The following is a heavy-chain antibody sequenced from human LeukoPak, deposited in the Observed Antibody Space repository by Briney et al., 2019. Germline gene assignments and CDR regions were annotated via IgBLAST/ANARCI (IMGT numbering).Heavy chain of an antibody. V-gene: IGHV4-39*07. J-gene: IGHJ6*03. CDR1: GDSISSSNCY. CDR2: INHSGST. D-gene: IGHD3-22*01. Sequence: PSETLSLTCTVSGDSISSSNCYWSWIRQPPGKGLEWIGEINHSGSTNYNPSLKSRVTISVDTSKNQFSLKLSSVTAADTAVYYCARGVVDWTPLKLYYYYMDVWGKGTTVTVSS. CDR3: ARGVVDWTPLKLYYYYMDV.